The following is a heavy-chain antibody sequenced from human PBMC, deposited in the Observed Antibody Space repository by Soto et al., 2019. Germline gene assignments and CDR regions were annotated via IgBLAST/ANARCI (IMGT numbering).Heavy chain of an antibody. D-gene: IGHD2-15*01. CDR1: GGTFSSYA. CDR3: ARDSLPHCSGGSCYVAFDI. V-gene: IGHV1-69*13. CDR2: IIPIFGTA. Sequence: SVKVSCKASGGTFSSYAISWVRQAPGQGLEWMGGIIPIFGTANYAQKFQGRVTITADESTSTAYMELSSLRSEDTAVYYCARDSLPHCSGGSCYVAFDIWGQGTMVTVSS. J-gene: IGHJ3*02.